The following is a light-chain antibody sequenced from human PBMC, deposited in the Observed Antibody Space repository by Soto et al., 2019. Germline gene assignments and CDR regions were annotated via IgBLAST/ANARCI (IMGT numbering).Light chain of an antibody. J-gene: IGKJ4*01. V-gene: IGKV3-15*01. Sequence: EIVMTQSPATLSVSPGERATLSCRASQSISSNLAWYQQKPAQAPRLLIYDASTRATGIPARFSGSGSGTDFTLTISSLQSEDLAVYYCHQYNNWPPEVTFGGGTKVDIK. CDR2: DAS. CDR1: QSISSN. CDR3: HQYNNWPPEVT.